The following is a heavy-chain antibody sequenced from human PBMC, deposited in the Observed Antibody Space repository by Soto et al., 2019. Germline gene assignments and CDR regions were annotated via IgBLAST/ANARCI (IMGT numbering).Heavy chain of an antibody. V-gene: IGHV3-74*01. Sequence: PGGSLRLSCVTSGFTFSSYWMHWVRQAPGKGLVWVSRVKSDGSSTNYADSVKGRFTISRDNTKNTLYLQMDSLGAEDTAVYYCARVADYGDSADSFFGYWGQGALVTVS. J-gene: IGHJ4*02. D-gene: IGHD4-17*01. CDR3: ARVADYGDSADSFFGY. CDR1: GFTFSSYW. CDR2: VKSDGSST.